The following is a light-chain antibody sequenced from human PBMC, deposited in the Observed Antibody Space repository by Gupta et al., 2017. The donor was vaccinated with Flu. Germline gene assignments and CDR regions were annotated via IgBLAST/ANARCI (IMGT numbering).Light chain of an antibody. J-gene: IGKJ4*02. CDR3: RQYLQTPRT. Sequence: LRGRATTNCKSSQIVLNRSNERNYLAWYQQKPGHSPQLLIYWASTRESGVPDRFSGSGSGTDFTLKINRVEAEDVAQYFCRQYLQTPRTFGEGTKVEIK. CDR2: WAS. V-gene: IGKV4-1*01. CDR1: QIVLNRSNERNY.